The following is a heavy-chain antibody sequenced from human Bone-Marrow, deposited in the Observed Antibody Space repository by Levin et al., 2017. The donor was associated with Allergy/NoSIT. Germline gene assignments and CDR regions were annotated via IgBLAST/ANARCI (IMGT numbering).Heavy chain of an antibody. J-gene: IGHJ4*02. Sequence: GSLRLSCTVSGGSISSYYWSWIRQSPGKGLEWIGYIYYTGSTNYNPSLKSRVTISVGTSKKQFSLKLTSVTAADTAVYYCARDSVLGAGNYFLDSGGQGTLVTVSS. V-gene: IGHV4-59*01. D-gene: IGHD1-26*01. CDR2: IYYTGST. CDR1: GGSISSYY. CDR3: ARDSVLGAGNYFLDS.